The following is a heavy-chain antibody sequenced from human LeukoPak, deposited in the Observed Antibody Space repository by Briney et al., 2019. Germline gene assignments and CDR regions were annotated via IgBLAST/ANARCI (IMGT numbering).Heavy chain of an antibody. Sequence: GGSLRLSCAASGFTFSSYAMSWVRQAPGKGLEWVSAISGSGGSTYYADSVKGRFTISRDNSKNTLYLQMNSQRAEDTAVYYCAKGSYDFWSGYYPFDYWGQGTLVTVSS. J-gene: IGHJ4*02. CDR1: GFTFSSYA. CDR3: AKGSYDFWSGYYPFDY. CDR2: ISGSGGST. V-gene: IGHV3-23*01. D-gene: IGHD3-3*01.